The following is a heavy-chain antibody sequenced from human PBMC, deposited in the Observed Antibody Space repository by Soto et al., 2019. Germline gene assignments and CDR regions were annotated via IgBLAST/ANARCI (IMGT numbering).Heavy chain of an antibody. Sequence: EVQLLESGGGLVQPGGSLRLSCAASGFTFNKYGMTWVRQAPGKGLEWVSGISGSSDTTYYAESVKGRFTISRDNSKNTLFLQMNSLRAEDTAVYYCAKSSDAFDIWGQGTMVTVSS. CDR1: GFTFNKYG. CDR3: AKSSDAFDI. CDR2: ISGSSDTT. J-gene: IGHJ3*02. V-gene: IGHV3-23*01.